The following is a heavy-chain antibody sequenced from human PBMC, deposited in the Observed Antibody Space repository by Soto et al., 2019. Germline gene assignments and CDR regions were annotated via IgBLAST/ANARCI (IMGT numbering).Heavy chain of an antibody. CDR1: GFPFSSYG. Sequence: QVELVESGGGVVQPGRSLRLSCAASGFPFSSYGMHWVRQAPGKGLEWVAVISYDGSNQYYADSVKGRFTISRDNSKNTLYLEVNSLRPEDTAVYFCAKSRMGSSWYEGYSWGQGTLVTVSS. CDR2: ISYDGSNQ. CDR3: AKSRMGSSWYEGYS. V-gene: IGHV3-30*18. D-gene: IGHD6-13*01. J-gene: IGHJ4*02.